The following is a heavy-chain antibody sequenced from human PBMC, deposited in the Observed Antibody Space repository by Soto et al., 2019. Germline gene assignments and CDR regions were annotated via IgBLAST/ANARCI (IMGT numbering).Heavy chain of an antibody. V-gene: IGHV4-39*01. CDR3: ARQESGWYVFFDQ. CDR2: VHHSGST. J-gene: IGHJ4*02. Sequence: SDTLSLTCTVSDGSISRSSYYWAWIRQPPGKGLEWIGSVHHSGSTFYNPPLKSRVTMSVDTSKNHFSLRLTSVTAADTALYYCARQESGWYVFFDQWGQGTLVTVSS. D-gene: IGHD6-13*01. CDR1: DGSISRSSYY.